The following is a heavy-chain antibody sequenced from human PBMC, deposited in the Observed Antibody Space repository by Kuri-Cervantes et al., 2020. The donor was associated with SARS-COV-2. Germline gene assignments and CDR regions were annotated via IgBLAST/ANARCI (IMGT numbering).Heavy chain of an antibody. CDR3: AKDLWEWERFYFYGMDV. CDR1: GFAFRSYG. Sequence: GWSLRLSCAASGFAFRSYGMHWVRQAPGKGLEWVAVTSFDENNKRYADSVKGRFSISRDNSKNTLYLQMNSLKVEDTAVYYCAKDLWEWERFYFYGMDVWGQGTTVTVSS. J-gene: IGHJ6*02. D-gene: IGHD1-26*01. V-gene: IGHV3-30*18. CDR2: TSFDENNK.